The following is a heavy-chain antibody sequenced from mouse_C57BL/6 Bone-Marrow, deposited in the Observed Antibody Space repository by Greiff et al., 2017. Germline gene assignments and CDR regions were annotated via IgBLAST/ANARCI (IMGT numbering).Heavy chain of an antibody. J-gene: IGHJ2*01. V-gene: IGHV6-6*01. CDR2: IRNKANNHAT. Sequence: EVQLQESGGGLVQPGGSMKLSCAASGFTFSDAWMDWVRQSPEKGLEWVAEIRNKANNHATYYAESVKGRFTISRDDSKSSVYLRMNSLRAEDTGIYYCTGDYGSSGDYVDYWGQGTTRTVSS. CDR1: GFTFSDAW. D-gene: IGHD1-1*01. CDR3: TGDYGSSGDYVDY.